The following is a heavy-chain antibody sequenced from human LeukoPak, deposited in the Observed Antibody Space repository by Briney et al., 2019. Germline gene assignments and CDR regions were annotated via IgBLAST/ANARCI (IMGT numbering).Heavy chain of an antibody. V-gene: IGHV3-72*01. CDR2: SRNKANSYST. D-gene: IGHD1-26*01. J-gene: IGHJ6*03. Sequence: GGSLRLSCAASGFTSSDRYMDWVRQAPGKGLEWIGRSRNKANSYSTEYAASVKGRFTISRDESENSLYLQMNGLKTEDTAVYYCGVGASIANYYSYMDVWGKGTTVTVSS. CDR3: GVGASIANYYSYMDV. CDR1: GFTSSDRY.